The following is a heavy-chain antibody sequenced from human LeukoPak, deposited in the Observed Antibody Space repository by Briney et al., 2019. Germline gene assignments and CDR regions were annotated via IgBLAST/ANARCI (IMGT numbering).Heavy chain of an antibody. Sequence: GGSLRLSCEASRFSFSMYGMSWVRQGPGKGLGWVSGISGSGSTTKYADSVKGRFTISRDNSKNTVYLQMNSLRAGDTAIYHCAKGKYFDWSYAFEIWGQGTMITVSS. CDR1: RFSFSMYG. V-gene: IGHV3-23*01. J-gene: IGHJ3*02. CDR3: AKGKYFDWSYAFEI. CDR2: ISGSGSTT. D-gene: IGHD3-9*01.